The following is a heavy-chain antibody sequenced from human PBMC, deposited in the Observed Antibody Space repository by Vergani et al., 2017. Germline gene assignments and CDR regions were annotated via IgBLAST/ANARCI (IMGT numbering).Heavy chain of an antibody. D-gene: IGHD3-10*01. CDR1: GGSISSGGYY. CDR3: ARGALVTMVRGVIFDY. Sequence: QVQLQESGPGLVKPSQTLSLTCTVSGGSISSGGYYWSWIRQPPGKGLEWIGYIYYSGSTNYNPSLKSRVTISVDTSKNQFSLKLSSVTAADTAVYYWARGALVTMVRGVIFDYWGQGTLVTVSS. V-gene: IGHV4-61*08. CDR2: IYYSGST. J-gene: IGHJ4*02.